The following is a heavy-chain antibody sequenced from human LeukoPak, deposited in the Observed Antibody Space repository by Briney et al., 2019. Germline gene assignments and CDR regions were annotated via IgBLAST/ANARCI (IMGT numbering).Heavy chain of an antibody. CDR3: ARGYYDSSGYYPRYYYYMDV. D-gene: IGHD3-22*01. V-gene: IGHV1-18*01. J-gene: IGHJ6*03. CDR1: GYTFTSYG. CDR2: ISAYNGST. Sequence: GASVKVSCKASGYTFTSYGISWVRQAPGQGLEWMGWISAYNGSTNYAQKLQGRVTMTTDTSTSTAYMELRSLRSDDTAVYYCARGYYDSSGYYPRYYYYMDVWGKGTTVTVSS.